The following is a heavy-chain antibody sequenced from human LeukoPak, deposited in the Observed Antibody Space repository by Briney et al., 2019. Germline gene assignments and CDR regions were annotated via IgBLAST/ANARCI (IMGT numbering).Heavy chain of an antibody. CDR1: GLTFSSYA. J-gene: IGHJ4*02. Sequence: PGGSLRLSCAASGLTFSSYAMSWVRQAPGKGLEWVSAISGSGGSTYYADPVKGRFTISRDNSKNTLYLQMNSLRAEDTAVYYCAIPADCSSTSCPRDYWGQGTLVTVSS. CDR3: AIPADCSSTSCPRDY. D-gene: IGHD2-2*01. V-gene: IGHV3-23*01. CDR2: ISGSGGST.